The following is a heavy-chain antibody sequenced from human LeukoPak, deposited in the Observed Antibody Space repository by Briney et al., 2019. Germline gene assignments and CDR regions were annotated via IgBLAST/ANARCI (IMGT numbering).Heavy chain of an antibody. Sequence: TGGSLRLSCAASGFTFSSYGMHWVRQAPGKGLEWVSSISSSSSYIYYADSVKGRFTISRDNAKNSLYLQMNSLRAEDTAVYYCARESTRGNWFDPWGQGTLVTVSS. CDR1: GFTFSSYG. CDR2: ISSSSSYI. J-gene: IGHJ5*02. D-gene: IGHD1-26*01. CDR3: ARESTRGNWFDP. V-gene: IGHV3-21*01.